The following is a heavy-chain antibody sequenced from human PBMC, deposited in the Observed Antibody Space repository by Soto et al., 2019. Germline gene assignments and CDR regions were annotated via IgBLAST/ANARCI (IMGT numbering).Heavy chain of an antibody. D-gene: IGHD2-15*01. CDR1: GFTFDDYA. CDR3: AKETHASGCNFEAFAI. V-gene: IGHV3-9*01. J-gene: IGHJ3*02. CDR2: ISGNSGNI. Sequence: GGSLRLSCAASGFTFDDYAMHWVRQAPGKGLEWVSHISGNSGNIGYADSVKGRFTTSRDNDKNYLYLQMNSLRVEDTALYYCAKETHASGCNFEAFAIGGPGTRVTVSS.